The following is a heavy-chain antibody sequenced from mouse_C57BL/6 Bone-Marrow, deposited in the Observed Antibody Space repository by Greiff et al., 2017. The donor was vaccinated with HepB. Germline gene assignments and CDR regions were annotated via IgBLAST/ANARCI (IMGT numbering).Heavy chain of an antibody. Sequence: EVKLVESGGGLVKPGGSLKLSCAASGFTFSSYAMSWVRQTPEKRLEWVATISDGGSYTYYPDNVKGRFTISRDNAKNNLYLQMSQLKSEDTAMYYCARDWCDDNAWFAYWGQGTLVTVSA. CDR1: GFTFSSYA. CDR2: ISDGGSYT. V-gene: IGHV5-4*01. J-gene: IGHJ3*01. D-gene: IGHD2-4*01. CDR3: ARDWCDDNAWFAY.